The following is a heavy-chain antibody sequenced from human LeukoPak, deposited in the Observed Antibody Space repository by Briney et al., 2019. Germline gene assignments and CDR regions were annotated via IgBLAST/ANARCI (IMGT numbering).Heavy chain of an antibody. V-gene: IGHV1-8*01. J-gene: IGHJ6*03. CDR1: GYTFTSYD. D-gene: IGHD5-12*01. Sequence: ASVTVSCKASGYTFTSYDINWVRQAPGQGLEWMGWMNRNSGNTGYAQKFEGRVTMTRNNSIRTAYMELSSLRSEHTAVYYCARGRLIFATINYNYYYYMDVWGKGTPVTISS. CDR2: MNRNSGNT. CDR3: ARGRLIFATINYNYYYYMDV.